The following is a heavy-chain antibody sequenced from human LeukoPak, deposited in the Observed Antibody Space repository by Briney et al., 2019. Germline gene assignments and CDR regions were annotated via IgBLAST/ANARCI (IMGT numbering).Heavy chain of an antibody. CDR2: ISSSSSYI. CDR3: ARDVPDILTNWFDP. Sequence: GGSLRLSCAASGFTFSSYSMNCVRQAPGKGLECVSSISSSSSYIYYADSVKGRFTISRDNAKNSLYLQMNSLRAEDTAVYYCARDVPDILTNWFDPWGQGTLVTVSS. V-gene: IGHV3-21*01. D-gene: IGHD3-9*01. CDR1: GFTFSSYS. J-gene: IGHJ5*02.